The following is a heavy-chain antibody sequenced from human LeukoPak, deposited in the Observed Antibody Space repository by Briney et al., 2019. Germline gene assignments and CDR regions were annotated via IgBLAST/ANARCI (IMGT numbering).Heavy chain of an antibody. D-gene: IGHD2-2*01. CDR3: AKDIEVPGQWYFDL. Sequence: GGSLRLSCAASGFTFSSYGMHWVRQAPGKGLEWVANIKQDGTEKYYVDSVKGRFTISRDNAKNSLYLQMNSLRVEDTAVYYCAKDIEVPGQWYFDLWGRGTLVTVSS. J-gene: IGHJ2*01. V-gene: IGHV3-7*01. CDR1: GFTFSSYG. CDR2: IKQDGTEK.